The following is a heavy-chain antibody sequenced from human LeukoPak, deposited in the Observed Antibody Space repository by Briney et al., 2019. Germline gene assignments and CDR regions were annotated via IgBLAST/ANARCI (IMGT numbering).Heavy chain of an antibody. V-gene: IGHV2-5*02. CDR1: GFHLRTSGVG. CDR2: FYWDDDK. CDR3: AHRGRAAAVTFNY. D-gene: IGHD6-13*01. J-gene: IGHJ4*02. Sequence: SGPTLVHPTPPLTLTCTFSGFHLRTSGVGEGWIRHPPVKALEWLALFYWDDDKRYSPSLKIRHTITKDTSKSQVVLTMTNMDTGDTATYYCAHRGRAAAVTFNYGGERTLVTVSS.